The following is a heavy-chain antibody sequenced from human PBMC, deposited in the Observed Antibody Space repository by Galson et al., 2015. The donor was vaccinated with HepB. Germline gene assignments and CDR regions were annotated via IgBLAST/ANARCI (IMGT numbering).Heavy chain of an antibody. V-gene: IGHV3-30*02. D-gene: IGHD6-19*01. CDR3: AKEFHSSGWYWEYFQH. J-gene: IGHJ1*01. CDR1: GFTFSSYG. CDR2: IRYDGSNK. Sequence: SLRLSCAASGFTFSSYGMHWVRQAPGKGLEWVAFIRYDGSNKYYADSVKGRFTISGDNSKNTLYLQMNSLRAEDTAVYYCAKEFHSSGWYWEYFQHWGQGTLVTVSS.